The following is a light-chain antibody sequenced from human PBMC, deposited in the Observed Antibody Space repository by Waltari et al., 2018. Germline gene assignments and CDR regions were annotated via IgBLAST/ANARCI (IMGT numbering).Light chain of an antibody. CDR2: QDN. V-gene: IGLV3-1*01. CDR1: EVGDKF. CDR3: QAWDSSNFYV. Sequence: SYELTQPPSVPVSPGQTASITRDGDEVGDKFVSWYQQKPGQSPVVVIYQDNKRPSGIPERFSGSNSGNTATLTISGTQAMDEADYYCQAWDSSNFYVFGTGTKVTVL. J-gene: IGLJ1*01.